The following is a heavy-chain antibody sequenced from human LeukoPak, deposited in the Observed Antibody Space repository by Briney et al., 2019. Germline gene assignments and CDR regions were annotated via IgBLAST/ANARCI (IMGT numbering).Heavy chain of an antibody. D-gene: IGHD4-23*01. J-gene: IGHJ3*02. V-gene: IGHV4-59*01. CDR2: IYYSGST. CDR1: GGSISSYY. CDR3: ARTVDGAFDI. Sequence: SETLSLTCTVSGGSISSYYWSWIRQPPGKGLEWIGYIYYSGSTNYNPSLKSRVTISVDTSKNQFSLKLSSVTAADTAVYYCARTVDGAFDIWGQGTMVTVSS.